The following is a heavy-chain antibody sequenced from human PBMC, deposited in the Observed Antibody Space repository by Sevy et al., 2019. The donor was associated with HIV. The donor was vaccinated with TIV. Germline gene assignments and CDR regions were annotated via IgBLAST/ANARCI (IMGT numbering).Heavy chain of an antibody. CDR3: ARDKHCSSTSCYTTPYYYYGMDV. Sequence: SETLSLTCAVYGGSFSGYYWSWIRQPPGKGLEWIGEINHSGSTNYNPSLKSRVTISVDTSKNQFSLKRSSVTAADTAVYYCARDKHCSSTSCYTTPYYYYGMDVWGQGTTVTVSS. CDR2: INHSGST. D-gene: IGHD2-2*02. CDR1: GGSFSGYY. V-gene: IGHV4-34*01. J-gene: IGHJ6*02.